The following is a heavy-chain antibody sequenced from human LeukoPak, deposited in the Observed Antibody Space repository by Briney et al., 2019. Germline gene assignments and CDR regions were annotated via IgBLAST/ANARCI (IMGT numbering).Heavy chain of an antibody. D-gene: IGHD6-13*01. CDR1: GGSISSSNW. V-gene: IGHV4-4*02. Sequence: SETLSLTCAVSGGSISSSNWWSWVRPPPGKGLEWIGEIYHSGSTNYNPSLKSRVTISVDKSKNQFSLKLSSVTAADTAVYYCASLIAAAGGYYFDYWGQGTLVTVSS. CDR3: ASLIAAAGGYYFDY. J-gene: IGHJ4*02. CDR2: IYHSGST.